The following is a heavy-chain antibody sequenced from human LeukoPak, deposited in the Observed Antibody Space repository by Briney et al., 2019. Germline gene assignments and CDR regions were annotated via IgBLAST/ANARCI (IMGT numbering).Heavy chain of an antibody. D-gene: IGHD6-19*01. Sequence: EASVTVSFKASGYTFTIYGIGWVRQAPGQGLEWMGWISAYNGNTNYAQKLQGRVTMTTDTSTSTAYMELRSLRSDDTAVYYCARDMWLVDAFDIWGQGTMVTVSS. CDR1: GYTFTIYG. V-gene: IGHV1-18*01. CDR2: ISAYNGNT. J-gene: IGHJ3*02. CDR3: ARDMWLVDAFDI.